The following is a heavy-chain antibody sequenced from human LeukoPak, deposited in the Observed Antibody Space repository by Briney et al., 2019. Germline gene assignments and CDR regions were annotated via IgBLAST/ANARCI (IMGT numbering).Heavy chain of an antibody. CDR2: ISVSAGST. V-gene: IGHV3-23*01. CDR1: GFTFSSHW. CDR3: ATGSVRYSASWYSQEGDY. Sequence: GGSLRLSCGASGFTFSSHWMSWVRQAPGKGLEWVSAISVSAGSTYYADSVKGRFTISRDNSKNTLYLQMNSLRAEDTAVYYCATGSVRYSASWYSQEGDYWGQGTLVTVSS. D-gene: IGHD6-13*01. J-gene: IGHJ4*02.